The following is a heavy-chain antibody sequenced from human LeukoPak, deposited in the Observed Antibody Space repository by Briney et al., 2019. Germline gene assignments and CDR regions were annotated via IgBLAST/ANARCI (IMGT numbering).Heavy chain of an antibody. D-gene: IGHD5-18*01. CDR3: SRGPIQLWVHNGMDV. Sequence: PGRSLRLSCSSYGFTFGDHAMSWVRQAPGKGLEWVGFIRSRAYGGTTEYAASVKSRFSISRDDSKGIAHLQMNSLKIEDTAVYYCSRGPIQLWVHNGMDVWGQGTTVIVSS. V-gene: IGHV3-49*04. CDR1: GFTFGDHA. J-gene: IGHJ6*02. CDR2: IRSRAYGGTT.